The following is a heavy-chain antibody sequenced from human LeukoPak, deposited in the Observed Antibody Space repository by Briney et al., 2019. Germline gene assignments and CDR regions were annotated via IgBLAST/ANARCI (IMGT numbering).Heavy chain of an antibody. CDR1: GFTFSSYA. J-gene: IGHJ5*02. CDR3: AKGGFGEFGLNWFDP. V-gene: IGHV3-23*01. CDR2: ISGSGGST. Sequence: GGSLRLSCAASGFTFSSYAMSWVRQAPGKGLGWVSAISGSGGSTYYADSVKGRFTISRDNSKNTLYLQMNSLRAEDTAVYYCAKGGFGEFGLNWFDPWGQGTLVTVSS. D-gene: IGHD3-10*01.